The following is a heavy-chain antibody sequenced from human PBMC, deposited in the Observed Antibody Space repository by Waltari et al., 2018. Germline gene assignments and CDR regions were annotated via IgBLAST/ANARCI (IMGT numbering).Heavy chain of an antibody. D-gene: IGHD3-3*01. Sequence: QVQLVQSGAEVKKPGSSVTVSCKASGDTFSSSAINWVRQAPGQGLEWMGRLIPAFGIPNYAQKFQGRVTITADKSTSTAYMELSSLRSEDTAVYYCAMSENYDFWGDSLDYWGQGTLVTVSS. CDR3: AMSENYDFWGDSLDY. CDR1: GDTFSSSA. CDR2: LIPAFGIP. V-gene: IGHV1-69*04. J-gene: IGHJ4*02.